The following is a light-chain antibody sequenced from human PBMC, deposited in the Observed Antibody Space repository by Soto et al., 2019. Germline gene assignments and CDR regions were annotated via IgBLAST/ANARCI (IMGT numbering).Light chain of an antibody. Sequence: QAVVTQPPSASGTPGQRVTISCSGSSSNIGRNTVHWYQQLPGTAPKLLIYSNNQWPSGVPDRFSGSKSGTSASLAISGLQSEDEADYYCAAWDDSLNVVVFGGGTKLTVL. CDR2: SNN. V-gene: IGLV1-44*01. CDR1: SSNIGRNT. CDR3: AAWDDSLNVVV. J-gene: IGLJ2*01.